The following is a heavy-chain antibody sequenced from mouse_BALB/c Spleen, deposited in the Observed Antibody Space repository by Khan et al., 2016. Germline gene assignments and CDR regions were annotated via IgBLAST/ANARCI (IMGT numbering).Heavy chain of an antibody. J-gene: IGHJ3*01. CDR2: ISYSGSP. CDR1: GYSITSDYA. D-gene: IGHD4-1*01. V-gene: IGHV3-2*02. CDR3: ARSSTWDGFAY. Sequence: EVQLQESGPGLVKPSQSLSLTCSVTGYSITSDYAWNWIRQFPGNKLEWMGFISYSGSPSSNPSLKSRISITRDKSKNPFFLHLNSVTTADTGRYYCARSSTWDGFAYWGQGTLVTVSA.